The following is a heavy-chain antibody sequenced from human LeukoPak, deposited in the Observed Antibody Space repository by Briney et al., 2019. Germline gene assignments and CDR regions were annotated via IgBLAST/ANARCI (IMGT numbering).Heavy chain of an antibody. Sequence: GGSLRLSCAASGFTFSSYWMHWVRQAPGKGLVWVSRINSDGSSTGYADSVKGRFTISRDNAKNTLYLQMNSLRAEDTAVYYCARVIAAAGRVTYYYYGMDVWGQGTTVTVSS. D-gene: IGHD6-13*01. CDR3: ARVIAAAGRVTYYYYGMDV. CDR1: GFTFSSYW. J-gene: IGHJ6*02. V-gene: IGHV3-74*01. CDR2: INSDGSST.